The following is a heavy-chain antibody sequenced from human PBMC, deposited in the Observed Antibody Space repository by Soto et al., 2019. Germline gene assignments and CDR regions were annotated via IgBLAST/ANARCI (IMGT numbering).Heavy chain of an antibody. J-gene: IGHJ4*02. V-gene: IGHV4-34*01. Sequence: PSETLSLTCAVYGGSFRDYYSGWIRQSPEKGLEWIGEIHPSGSTNYNPSLESRVTISLDTSKNELSLKLTSVTAADTAVYYCARGRDAYKGGNYWGQGTLVTVSS. D-gene: IGHD3-16*01. CDR2: IHPSGST. CDR1: GGSFRDYY. CDR3: ARGRDAYKGGNY.